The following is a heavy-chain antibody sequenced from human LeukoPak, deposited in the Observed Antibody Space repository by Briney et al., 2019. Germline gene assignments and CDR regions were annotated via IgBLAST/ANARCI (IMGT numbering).Heavy chain of an antibody. V-gene: IGHV3-23*01. CDR1: GFTFINYA. CDR2: TIGGRPDT. Sequence: GGSLRLSCAASGFTFINYAMSWVRQTPGKGLEWVSATIGGRPDTYHADSVRGRFTVSRDNSMNTLYLQMNSLRVEDTAVYYCTKAPVRSCTGTFCYPFDYWGQGILVTVSS. D-gene: IGHD2-8*02. CDR3: TKAPVRSCTGTFCYPFDY. J-gene: IGHJ4*02.